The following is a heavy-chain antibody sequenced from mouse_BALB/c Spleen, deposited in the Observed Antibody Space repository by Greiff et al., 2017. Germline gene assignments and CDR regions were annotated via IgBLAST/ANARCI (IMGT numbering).Heavy chain of an antibody. J-gene: IGHJ3*01. CDR3: ARDDWAY. CDR2: ISNLAYSI. CDR1: GFTFSDYG. D-gene: IGHD2-13*01. Sequence: DVMLVESGGGLVQPGGSRKLSCAASGFTFSDYGMAWVRQAPGKGPEWVAFISNLAYSIYYADTVTGRFTISRENAKNTLYLEMSSLRSEDTAMYYCARDDWAYWGQGTLVTVSA. V-gene: IGHV5-15*02.